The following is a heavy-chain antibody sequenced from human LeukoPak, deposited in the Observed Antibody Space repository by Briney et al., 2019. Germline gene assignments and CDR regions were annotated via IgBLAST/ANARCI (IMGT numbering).Heavy chain of an antibody. D-gene: IGHD2-15*01. CDR2: IYYSGST. J-gene: IGHJ3*02. CDR1: GGSISSYY. Sequence: SETLSLTCTVSGGSISSYYWSWIRQPPGKGLERIGYIYYSGSTNYNPSLKSRVTISVDTSKNQFSLKLSSVAAADTAVYYCARHSIIGGTEYAFDIWGQGTMVTASS. V-gene: IGHV4-59*08. CDR3: ARHSIIGGTEYAFDI.